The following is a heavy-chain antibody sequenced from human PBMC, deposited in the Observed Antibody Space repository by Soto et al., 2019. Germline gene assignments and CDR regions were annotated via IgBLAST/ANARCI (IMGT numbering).Heavy chain of an antibody. Sequence: QVQLVQSGAEVKKPGSSVKVSCKASGGTFSSYTISWVRQAPGQGLEWMGRIIPILGIANYAQKFQGRVTITADKSTSTAYMELSSLISEDTAVYYCARDSYSSSWYYFDYWGQGTLVTVSS. CDR3: ARDSYSSSWYYFDY. CDR2: IIPILGIA. CDR1: GGTFSSYT. D-gene: IGHD6-13*01. V-gene: IGHV1-69*08. J-gene: IGHJ4*02.